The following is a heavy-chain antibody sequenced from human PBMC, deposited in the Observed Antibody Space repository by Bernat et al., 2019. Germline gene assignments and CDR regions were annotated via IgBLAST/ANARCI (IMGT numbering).Heavy chain of an antibody. V-gene: IGHV3-NL1*01. Sequence: QVQLVESGGGVVQPGRSLRLSCAASGFTFSSYGMHWVRQAPGKGLEWVAVIYSGGSTYYADSVKGRFTISRDNSKNTLYLQMNSLRAEDTAVYYCARDLGGNSGFDYWGQGTLVTVSS. CDR1: GFTFSSYG. J-gene: IGHJ4*02. CDR2: IYSGGST. D-gene: IGHD4-23*01. CDR3: ARDLGGNSGFDY.